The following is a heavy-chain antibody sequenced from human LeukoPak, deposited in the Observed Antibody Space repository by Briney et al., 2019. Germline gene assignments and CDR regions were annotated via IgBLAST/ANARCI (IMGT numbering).Heavy chain of an antibody. D-gene: IGHD2-2*01. CDR3: AKDRSIVVVPAARSPGGMDV. CDR1: GFTFSSYG. Sequence: GGSLRLSCAASGFTFSSYGMHWVRQAPGKGLEWVAVISYDGSNKYYADSVKGRFTISRDNSKNTLYLQMNGLRAEDTAVYYCAKDRSIVVVPAARSPGGMDVWGQGTTVTVSS. CDR2: ISYDGSNK. V-gene: IGHV3-30*18. J-gene: IGHJ6*02.